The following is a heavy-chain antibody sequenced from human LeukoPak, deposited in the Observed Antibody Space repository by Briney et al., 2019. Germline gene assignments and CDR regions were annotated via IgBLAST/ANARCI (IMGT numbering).Heavy chain of an antibody. V-gene: IGHV3-9*01. CDR3: AKGDCSSTSCYPEDY. Sequence: GGALRLSCAASGFTFADSAMRCVRHAPGKGLEWGSGISWNSGSIGYADSVKGRFTISRDNAKNSLYLQMNSLRAEDTALYYCAKGDCSSTSCYPEDYWGQGTLVTVSS. J-gene: IGHJ4*02. CDR1: GFTFADSA. CDR2: ISWNSGSI. D-gene: IGHD2-2*01.